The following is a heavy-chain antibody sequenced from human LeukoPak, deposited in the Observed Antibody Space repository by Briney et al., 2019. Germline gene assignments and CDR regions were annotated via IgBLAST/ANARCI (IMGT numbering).Heavy chain of an antibody. J-gene: IGHJ4*02. CDR2: INPNSGGT. D-gene: IGHD3-22*01. Sequence: ASVTVSFKASGYTFTVYYMHWVRQAPGQGLEWMGWINPNSGGTNYAQKFQGRVTMSRDTSISTAYMELSRLRSDDTAVYYCARRGYYDSSGQLDYWGQGTLVTVSS. CDR1: GYTFTVYY. V-gene: IGHV1-2*02. CDR3: ARRGYYDSSGQLDY.